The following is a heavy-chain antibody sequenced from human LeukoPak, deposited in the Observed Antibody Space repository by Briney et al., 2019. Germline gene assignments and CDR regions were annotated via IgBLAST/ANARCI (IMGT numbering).Heavy chain of an antibody. Sequence: PGGSLRLSCAASRFTFSTYAMNWVRQAPWKGLEWVSGISGSGDSTYYADSVKGRFTISRDNSKNTLYLQMNSLRAEDTALYYCAKRVHSSSWYAAFDSWGQGTLVTVSS. J-gene: IGHJ4*02. D-gene: IGHD6-13*01. CDR1: RFTFSTYA. CDR3: AKRVHSSSWYAAFDS. V-gene: IGHV3-23*01. CDR2: ISGSGDST.